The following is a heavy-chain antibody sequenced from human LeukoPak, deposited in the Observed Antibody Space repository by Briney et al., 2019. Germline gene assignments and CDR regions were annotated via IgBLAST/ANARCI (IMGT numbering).Heavy chain of an antibody. CDR2: TRYDGSEQ. CDR3: ARDPLNRRWGSYYFDY. J-gene: IGHJ4*02. D-gene: IGHD1-14*01. Sequence: HPGGSLRLSCAVSGFTFSSYGMHWVRQAPGKGLEWAAFTRYDGSEQYYADSVEGRFTISRDNSKSTVYLQVNSLRGEDTAVFYCARDPLNRRWGSYYFDYWGQGTLVTVSS. CDR1: GFTFSSYG. V-gene: IGHV3-30*02.